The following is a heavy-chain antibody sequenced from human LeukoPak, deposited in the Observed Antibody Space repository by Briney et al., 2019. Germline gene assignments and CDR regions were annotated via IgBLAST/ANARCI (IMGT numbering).Heavy chain of an antibody. Sequence: GGSLRLSCAASGLTFSNAWMSWVRQAPGKGLEWVGRIKSKTDGGTTDYAAPVKGRFTISRDDSKNTLYLQTNSLKTEDTAVYYCTRGAFFDTFDYWGQGTLVTVSS. J-gene: IGHJ4*02. D-gene: IGHD5-18*01. CDR2: IKSKTDGGTT. CDR1: GLTFSNAW. CDR3: TRGAFFDTFDY. V-gene: IGHV3-15*01.